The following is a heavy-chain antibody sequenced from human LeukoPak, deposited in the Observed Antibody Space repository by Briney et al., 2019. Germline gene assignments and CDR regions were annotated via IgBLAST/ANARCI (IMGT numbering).Heavy chain of an antibody. D-gene: IGHD1-7*01. V-gene: IGHV4-31*03. CDR2: IYYNGSI. CDR3: ARERSVGLGTSYYHYGVDV. CDR1: GASISSSGSY. J-gene: IGHJ6*02. Sequence: SQTLSLTCTVSGASISSSGSYWTWIRQHPGKGMEWIAYIYYNGSIYYNPSLNSRVTMSVDTSKNQFSLKLNSVTAADTAVYYCARERSVGLGTSYYHYGVDVWGQGTSVTVSS.